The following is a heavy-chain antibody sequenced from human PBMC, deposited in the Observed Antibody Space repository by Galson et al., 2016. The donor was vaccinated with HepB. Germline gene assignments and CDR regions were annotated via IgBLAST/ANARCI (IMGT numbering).Heavy chain of an antibody. Sequence: SLRLSCAASGFTFSSFSMNWVRQAPGKGLEWVSYISSSSYTIYYGDSVRGRFTISRDNAKNSLYLQMNSLRAEDTAVYYCAREAHWLVRNYFDYWGQGTLVTVSS. CDR2: ISSSSYTI. V-gene: IGHV3-48*01. D-gene: IGHD6-19*01. CDR1: GFTFSSFS. J-gene: IGHJ4*02. CDR3: AREAHWLVRNYFDY.